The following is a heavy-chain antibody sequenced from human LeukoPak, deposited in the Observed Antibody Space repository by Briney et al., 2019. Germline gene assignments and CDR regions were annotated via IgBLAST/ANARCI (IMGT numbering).Heavy chain of an antibody. D-gene: IGHD5-18*01. CDR2: INSDGSST. CDR1: GFTFSSYA. Sequence: GGSLRLSCAASGFTFSSYAMTWVRQAPGKGLVWVSRINSDGSSTSYADSVQGRFTISRNNAKNTLFLQMNNLRAEDTAVYYCTRPFSGYNYGSFDCWGQGTLVAVSS. CDR3: TRPFSGYNYGSFDC. J-gene: IGHJ4*02. V-gene: IGHV3-74*01.